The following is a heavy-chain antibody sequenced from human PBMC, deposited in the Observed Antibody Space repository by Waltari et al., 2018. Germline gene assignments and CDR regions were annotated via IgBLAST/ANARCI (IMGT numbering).Heavy chain of an antibody. Sequence: QVQLQESGPGLVKPSETLSLTCTVPGYSTSSRYYWGWIRQPPGKGLEWIGSIYHSGSTYYNPSLKSRVTISVDTSKNQFSLKLSSVTAADTAVYYCAREPIVGATAFWYFDLWGRGTLVTVSS. D-gene: IGHD1-26*01. CDR3: AREPIVGATAFWYFDL. CDR1: GYSTSSRYY. J-gene: IGHJ2*01. CDR2: IYHSGST. V-gene: IGHV4-38-2*02.